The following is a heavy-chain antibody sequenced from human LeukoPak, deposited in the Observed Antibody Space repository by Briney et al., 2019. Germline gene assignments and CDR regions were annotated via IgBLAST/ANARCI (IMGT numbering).Heavy chain of an antibody. Sequence: PGRSLRLSCAASGFTFSSFGIHWVRQAPGKGLEWVALISHDGSKKYYADSVKGRFTISRDNSKNTLYLQMNSLRAEDTAVYYCANDRGPWATVVAFDYWGQGTLVTVSS. CDR3: ANDRGPWATVVAFDY. J-gene: IGHJ4*02. V-gene: IGHV3-30*18. CDR2: ISHDGSKK. D-gene: IGHD4-23*01. CDR1: GFTFSSFG.